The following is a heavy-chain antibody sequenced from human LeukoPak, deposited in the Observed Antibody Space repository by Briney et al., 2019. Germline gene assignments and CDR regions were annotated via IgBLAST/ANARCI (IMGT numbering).Heavy chain of an antibody. D-gene: IGHD3-10*01. V-gene: IGHV3-23*01. CDR2: ISGTAENT. CDR1: GFIFSSYP. CDR3: ANQRGGF. Sequence: GGSLRLSCAASGFIFSSYPMSWVRQAPGKGLEWVSAISGTAENTYYADSVKGRFSISRDNSRNTEHLQMNSLRPEDTAVYYCANQRGGFWGQGTLVTVSS. J-gene: IGHJ4*02.